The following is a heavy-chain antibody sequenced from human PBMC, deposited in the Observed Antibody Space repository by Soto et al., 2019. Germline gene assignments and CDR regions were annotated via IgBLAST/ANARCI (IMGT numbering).Heavy chain of an antibody. V-gene: IGHV3-23*01. CDR1: GFTFSSYA. J-gene: IGHJ5*02. CDR2: ISGSGGST. D-gene: IGHD2-2*01. CDR3: AKGYCSSTSCPGGS. Sequence: PGGSLRLSCAASGFTFSSYAMSWVRQAPGKGLEWVSAISGSGGSTYYADSVKGRFTISRDNSKNTLYLQMNSLRAEDTAVYYCAKGYCSSTSCPGGSWGQGTRVTVSS.